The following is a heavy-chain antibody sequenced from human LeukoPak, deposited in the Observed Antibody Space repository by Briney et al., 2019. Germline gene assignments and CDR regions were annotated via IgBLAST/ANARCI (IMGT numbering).Heavy chain of an antibody. CDR2: ISGSGGST. Sequence: GGSLRLACAASGFTFSSYAMSWVRQAPGKGLEWVSAISGSGGSTYYADSVKGRFTISRDNSKNTLYLQMNSLRAEDTAVYYCAKTIDYYLVASYFDYWGQGTLVTVSS. J-gene: IGHJ4*02. CDR3: AKTIDYYLVASYFDY. CDR1: GFTFSSYA. D-gene: IGHD2/OR15-2a*01. V-gene: IGHV3-23*01.